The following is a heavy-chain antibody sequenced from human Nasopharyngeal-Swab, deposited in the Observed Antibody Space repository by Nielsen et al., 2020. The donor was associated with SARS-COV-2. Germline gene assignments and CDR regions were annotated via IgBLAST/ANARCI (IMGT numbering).Heavy chain of an antibody. CDR2: IWYDGSNK. J-gene: IGHJ4*02. D-gene: IGHD1-26*01. V-gene: IGHV3-33*01. Sequence: GGSLRLSWAAAGFTFSSYGMHWVRQAPGKGLEWVAVIWYDGSNKYYADSVKGRFPISRDNSKNTLYLQMNSLRAEDTAVYYCARDGMVGAAGVDYWGQGTLVTVSS. CDR3: ARDGMVGAAGVDY. CDR1: GFTFSSYG.